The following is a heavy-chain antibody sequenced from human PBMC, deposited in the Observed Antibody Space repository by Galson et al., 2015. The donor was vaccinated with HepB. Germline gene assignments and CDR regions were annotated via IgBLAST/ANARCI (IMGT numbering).Heavy chain of an antibody. CDR1: GGTFSSYA. Sequence: SVKVSCKASGGTFSSYAISWVRQAPGQGLEWMGGIIPIFGTANYAQKFQGRVTITADESTSTAYMELSSLRSEDTAVYYCGVGYCSSTSCYTVDYWGQGTLVTVSS. V-gene: IGHV1-69*13. CDR3: GVGYCSSTSCYTVDY. J-gene: IGHJ4*02. D-gene: IGHD2-2*02. CDR2: IIPIFGTA.